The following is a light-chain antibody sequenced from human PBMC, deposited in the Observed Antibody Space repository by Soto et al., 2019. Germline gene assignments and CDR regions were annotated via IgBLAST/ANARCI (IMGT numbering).Light chain of an antibody. J-gene: IGKJ5*01. CDR2: DAS. V-gene: IGKV3-15*01. CDR3: QQYNSWPPIT. Sequence: EIVMTQSPATLSVSPGERATLSCRASQSVRSKLAWYQQKPGQAPRLLNYDASTRAAGIPARFSGSGSWTEFTLTISSLQSEAFALYYCQQYNSWPPITGGQGKRLEIK. CDR1: QSVRSK.